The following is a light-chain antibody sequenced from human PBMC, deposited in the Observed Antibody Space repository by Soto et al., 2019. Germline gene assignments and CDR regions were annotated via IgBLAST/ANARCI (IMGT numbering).Light chain of an antibody. CDR3: QQRTNWPRSFT. CDR2: DTS. J-gene: IGKJ3*01. Sequence: EIVLTQSPATLSLSPGERATLYCRASQSVSSYLAWYQQKPGQAPRLLIYDTSKRATGIPARFSGSGSGTAFTLTSSSLEPEDFAVYYCQQRTNWPRSFTFGPGTKVDIK. V-gene: IGKV3-11*01. CDR1: QSVSSY.